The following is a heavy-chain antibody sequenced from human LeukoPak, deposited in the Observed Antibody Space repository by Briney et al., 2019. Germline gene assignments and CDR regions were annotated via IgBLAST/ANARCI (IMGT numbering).Heavy chain of an antibody. J-gene: IGHJ4*02. CDR1: GFTFSSFA. V-gene: IGHV3-23*01. CDR3: AKSKVGAPDYFDY. CDR2: ISGSGGTT. Sequence: GGSLRLSCAASGFTFSSFAMSWVRQAPGKGLEWVSGISGSGGTTYSAASVEGRFTISRDNSKNTLFLQMSSPRAEDTAVYYCAKSKVGAPDYFDYWGQGTLVTVSS. D-gene: IGHD1-26*01.